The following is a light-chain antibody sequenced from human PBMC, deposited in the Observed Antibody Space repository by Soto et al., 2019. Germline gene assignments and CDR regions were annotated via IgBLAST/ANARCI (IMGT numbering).Light chain of an antibody. V-gene: IGLV1-51*01. CDR3: GSWDSSLSAYV. CDR2: DDN. J-gene: IGLJ1*01. CDR1: SSNIGGNS. Sequence: QSALAQPPSVTAAPGQKVTISCSGSSSNIGGNSVSWYQQLPGTAPKLLIYDDNKRPSGIPDRFSGSKSGTSATLGITGFRTGDEADYYCGSWDSSLSAYVFGTGTTVTVL.